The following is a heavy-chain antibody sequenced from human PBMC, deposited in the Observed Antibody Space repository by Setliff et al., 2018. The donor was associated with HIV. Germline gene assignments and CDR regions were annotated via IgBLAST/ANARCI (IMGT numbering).Heavy chain of an antibody. CDR3: ARDQVPNYYDSSGYYYIDY. J-gene: IGHJ4*02. CDR2: IIPIFRTA. Sequence: SVKVSCKASGGTFSSYAISWVRQAPGQGLEWMGGIIPIFRTAHYAQEFQGRVTITADEPTSTAYMELSSLRAEGTAVYYCARDQVPNYYDSSGYYYIDYWGQGTLVTV. V-gene: IGHV1-69*13. D-gene: IGHD3-22*01. CDR1: GGTFSSYA.